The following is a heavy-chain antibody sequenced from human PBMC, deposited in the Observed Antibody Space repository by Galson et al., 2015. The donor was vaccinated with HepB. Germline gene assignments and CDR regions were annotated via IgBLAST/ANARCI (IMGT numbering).Heavy chain of an antibody. CDR1: GFPFSSYG. V-gene: IGHV3-30*03. CDR2: MPYDGKKT. Sequence: SLRLSCAASGFPFSSYGIHWVRQAPGKGLEWVAVMPYDGKKTYYADSVKGRFTIARDNSKSTLYLQMNSLRHEDSAIYYCARSGSAMVSSFEYWGQGTLATVSS. CDR3: ARSGSAMVSSFEY. D-gene: IGHD5-18*01. J-gene: IGHJ4*02.